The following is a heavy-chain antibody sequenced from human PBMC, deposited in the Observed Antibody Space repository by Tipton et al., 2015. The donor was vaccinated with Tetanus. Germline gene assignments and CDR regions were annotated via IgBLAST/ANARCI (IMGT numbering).Heavy chain of an antibody. Sequence: TLSLTCAVYGGSFSDYYWSWIRQPPGKGLEWIGYIYQSGSTSYSPSLESRVTISLETSKNQFSLRLSSVTAADPAVYYCARDGPYYSDTSNDYHFYGMDVWGQGTTVTVSS. J-gene: IGHJ6*02. CDR2: IYQSGST. CDR3: ARDGPYYSDTSNDYHFYGMDV. CDR1: GGSFSDYY. V-gene: IGHV4-59*01. D-gene: IGHD3-22*01.